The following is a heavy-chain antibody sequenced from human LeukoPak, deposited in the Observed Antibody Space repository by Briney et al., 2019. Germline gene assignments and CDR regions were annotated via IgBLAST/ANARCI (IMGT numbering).Heavy chain of an antibody. J-gene: IGHJ4*02. CDR2: IHHSGST. D-gene: IGHD6-19*01. CDR3: ASLYSSGFHFDY. Sequence: PSETLSLTCTVSGYSISSGYYWGWIRQPPGKGLEWIGSIHHSGSTYYNPSLKSRVTISVDTSKNQFSLKLSSVTAADTAVYYCASLYSSGFHFDYWGQGTLVTVSS. V-gene: IGHV4-38-2*02. CDR1: GYSISSGYY.